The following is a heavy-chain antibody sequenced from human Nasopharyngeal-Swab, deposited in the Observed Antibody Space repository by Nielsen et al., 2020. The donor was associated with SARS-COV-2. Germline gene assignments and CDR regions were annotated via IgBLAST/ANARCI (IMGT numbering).Heavy chain of an antibody. D-gene: IGHD5-18*01. J-gene: IGHJ3*02. CDR3: AREGGDSYGSGGAFDI. V-gene: IGHV3-20*04. CDR2: INWNGGST. Sequence: GESLKISCAASGFTFDDYGMSWVRQAPGKGLEWVSGINWNGGSTGYADSVKGRFTISRDNPKNTLYLQMNRLRPEDTAVYYCAREGGDSYGSGGAFDIWGQGTMVTVSS. CDR1: GFTFDDYG.